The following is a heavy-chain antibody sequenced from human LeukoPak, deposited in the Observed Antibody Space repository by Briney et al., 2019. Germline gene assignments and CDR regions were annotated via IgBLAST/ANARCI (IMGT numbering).Heavy chain of an antibody. CDR3: ARERTISGSLDAFDI. CDR2: IIPILGIA. CDR1: GGTFSSYA. J-gene: IGHJ3*02. Sequence: SVKVSCKASGGTFSSYAISWVRQAPGQGLEWMGRIIPILGIANYAQKFQGRVTITADKSTSTAYMELSSLRSEDTAVYYCARERTISGSLDAFDIWGQGTMVTVSS. D-gene: IGHD1-26*01. V-gene: IGHV1-69*04.